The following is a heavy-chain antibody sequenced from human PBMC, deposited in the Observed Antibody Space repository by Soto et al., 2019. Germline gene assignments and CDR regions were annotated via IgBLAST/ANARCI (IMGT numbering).Heavy chain of an antibody. CDR1: GGTFSSYA. J-gene: IGHJ4*02. CDR2: IIPIFGTA. D-gene: IGHD5-18*01. CDR3: ATLGFTAMVKIGY. Sequence: QVQLVQSGAEVKKPGSSVKVSCKASGGTFSSYAISWVRQAPGQGLEWMGGIIPIFGTANYAQKFQGRVTITAEKSTSTDYMELSSLRSDDTALYYCATLGFTAMVKIGYWGQVTLVTVSS. V-gene: IGHV1-69*06.